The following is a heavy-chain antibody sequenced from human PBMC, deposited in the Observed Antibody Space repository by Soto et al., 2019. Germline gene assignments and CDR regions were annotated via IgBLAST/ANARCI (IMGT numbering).Heavy chain of an antibody. CDR2: INHSGST. CDR3: ARLSSGRGRIDY. Sequence: PSETLSLTCAVYGGSFSGYYWSWIRQPPGKGLEWIGEINHSGSTNYNPSLKSRVTISVDTSKNQFSLKLSSVTAADTAVYYCARLSSGRGRIDYWGQGTLVTVSS. D-gene: IGHD1-1*01. J-gene: IGHJ4*02. CDR1: GGSFSGYY. V-gene: IGHV4-34*01.